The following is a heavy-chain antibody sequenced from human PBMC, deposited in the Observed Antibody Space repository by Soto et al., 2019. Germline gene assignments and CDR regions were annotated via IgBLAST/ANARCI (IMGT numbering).Heavy chain of an antibody. D-gene: IGHD3-16*02. CDR3: ARGKAELPSLYYYYGMDV. J-gene: IGHJ6*02. CDR2: IYYSGST. Sequence: LCGGSISSGDYYWSWIRQPPGKGLEWIGYIYYSGSTYYNPSLKSRVTISVDTSKNQFSLKLSSVTAADTAVYYCARGKAELPSLYYYYGMDVWGQGTTVTVSS. V-gene: IGHV4-30-4*01. CDR1: GGSISSGDYY.